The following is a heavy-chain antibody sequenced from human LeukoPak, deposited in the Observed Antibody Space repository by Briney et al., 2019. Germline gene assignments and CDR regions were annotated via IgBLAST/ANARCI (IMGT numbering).Heavy chain of an antibody. V-gene: IGHV1-46*01. CDR1: GYTLTELS. J-gene: IGHJ1*01. CDR3: ARGPYYYDSSGYSHFQH. CDR2: INPSGGST. D-gene: IGHD3-22*01. Sequence: GASVKVSCKVSGYTLTELSMHWVRQAPGQGLEWMGIINPSGGSTSYAQKFQGRVTMTRDTSTSTVYMELSSLRSEDTAVYYCARGPYYYDSSGYSHFQHWGQGTLVTVSS.